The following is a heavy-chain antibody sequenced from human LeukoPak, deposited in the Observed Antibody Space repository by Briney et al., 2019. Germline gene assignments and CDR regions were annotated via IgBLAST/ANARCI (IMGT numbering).Heavy chain of an antibody. CDR3: ARVIVDVNYDFWSGYFVDP. Sequence: ASVKVSCKASGYSFIRYHIHWVRQAPGQGLEWMGWISAYNGNTNYAQKLQGRVTMTTDTSTSTAYMELRSLRSDDTAVYYCARVIVDVNYDFWSGYFVDPWGQGTLVTVSS. J-gene: IGHJ5*02. D-gene: IGHD3-3*01. CDR1: GYSFIRYH. V-gene: IGHV1-18*01. CDR2: ISAYNGNT.